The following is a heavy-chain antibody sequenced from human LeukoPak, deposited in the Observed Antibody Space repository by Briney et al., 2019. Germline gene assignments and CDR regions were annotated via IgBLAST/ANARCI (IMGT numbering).Heavy chain of an antibody. CDR2: MNPNRGNT. CDR1: GYTFTSYD. CDR3: ARRNYGDYLGDDY. J-gene: IGHJ4*02. V-gene: IGHV1-8*03. Sequence: ASVKVSCKASGYTFTSYDINWVRQATGQGLEWMGWMNPNRGNTGYAQKFQGRVTITRNTSISTAYMELSSLRSEDTAVYYRARRNYGDYLGDDYWGQGTLVTVSS. D-gene: IGHD4-17*01.